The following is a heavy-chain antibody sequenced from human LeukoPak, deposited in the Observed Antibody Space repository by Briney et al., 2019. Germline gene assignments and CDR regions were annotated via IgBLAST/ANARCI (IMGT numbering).Heavy chain of an antibody. CDR1: GASISSGGHY. CDR2: IYNSGSGST. J-gene: IGHJ1*01. Sequence: PSQTLSLTCTVSGASISSGGHYWSWIRQHPGKGLEWIGYIYNSGSGSTYYNPSLHSRVTMSVDTSKNQFSLKLNSVTAADTAVYYCARMPTVDFPGYFQHRGQGTLVTVSS. CDR3: ARMPTVDFPGYFQH. V-gene: IGHV4-31*03. D-gene: IGHD3/OR15-3a*01.